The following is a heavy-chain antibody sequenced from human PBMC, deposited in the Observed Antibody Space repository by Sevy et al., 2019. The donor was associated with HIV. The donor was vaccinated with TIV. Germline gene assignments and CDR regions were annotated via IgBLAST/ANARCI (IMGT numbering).Heavy chain of an antibody. D-gene: IGHD6-6*01. CDR3: AKQIGTRPDGFDY. Sequence: GGSLRLSCAASGFTFSSYWMSWVRQAPGKGLEWVANIKQDGSEKYYVDSVKGRFTISRDNVENPLYLQMNSLRAEDTAVYFCAKQIGTRPDGFDYWGQGTLVTVSS. CDR1: GFTFSSYW. J-gene: IGHJ4*02. V-gene: IGHV3-7*01. CDR2: IKQDGSEK.